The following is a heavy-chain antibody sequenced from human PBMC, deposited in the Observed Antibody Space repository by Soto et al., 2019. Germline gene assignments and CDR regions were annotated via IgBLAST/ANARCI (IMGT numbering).Heavy chain of an antibody. CDR2: VDDSGNT. CDR1: SGSVSSASYY. Sequence: SETLSLTCTVSSGSVSSASYYWSWIRQPPGKGLEWIGHVDDSGNTNYNPSLKSRVTISVDTSKNQFSLRLRSVTAADTAVYYCERIRSYSAGWHDYWGQGTLVTVSS. CDR3: ERIRSYSAGWHDY. D-gene: IGHD6-19*01. V-gene: IGHV4-61*01. J-gene: IGHJ4*02.